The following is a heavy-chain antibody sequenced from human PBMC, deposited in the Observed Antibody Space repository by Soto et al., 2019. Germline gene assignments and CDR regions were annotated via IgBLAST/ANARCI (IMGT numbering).Heavy chain of an antibody. CDR2: IYYSGST. D-gene: IGHD3-22*01. Sequence: PSETLSLTCTVSGGSISSGDYYWSWIRQPPGKGLEWIGYIYYSGSTYYNPSLKSRVTISVDTSKNQFSLKLSSVTAADTAVYYCARAPTYYYDSSGTKFDYWGQGTLVTVSS. CDR3: ARAPTYYYDSSGTKFDY. CDR1: GGSISSGDYY. V-gene: IGHV4-30-4*01. J-gene: IGHJ4*02.